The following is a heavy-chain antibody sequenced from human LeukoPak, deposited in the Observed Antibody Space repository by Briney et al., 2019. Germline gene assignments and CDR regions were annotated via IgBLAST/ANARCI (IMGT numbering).Heavy chain of an antibody. D-gene: IGHD3-22*01. CDR1: GSTVISYW. CDR3: ARGWVPSDITMN. Sequence: PGRSLRLSLAAAGSTVISYWIHSGRPAPRKGLVWVSRINSDGSSTEYADSVKGRFTISRDNAKNTLYLQMNSLRAEDTAVYYCARGWVPSDITMNWGQGTMVTVSS. CDR2: INSDGSST. V-gene: IGHV3-74*01. J-gene: IGHJ3*01.